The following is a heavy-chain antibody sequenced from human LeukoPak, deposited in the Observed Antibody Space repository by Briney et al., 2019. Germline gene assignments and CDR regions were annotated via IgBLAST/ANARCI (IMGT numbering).Heavy chain of an antibody. CDR2: IKSKTDGGTT. J-gene: IGHJ5*02. CDR1: GFTFSNAW. V-gene: IGHV3-15*01. D-gene: IGHD3-22*01. CDR3: TTDLYYDSSGYYYDH. Sequence: GGSLRLSCAASGFTFSNAWMSWVRQAPGKGLEWVGRIKSKTDGGTTDYAAPVKGRFTISRDDSKNTLYLQMNSLKAEDTAVYYCTTDLYYDSSGYYYDHWGQGTLVTVSS.